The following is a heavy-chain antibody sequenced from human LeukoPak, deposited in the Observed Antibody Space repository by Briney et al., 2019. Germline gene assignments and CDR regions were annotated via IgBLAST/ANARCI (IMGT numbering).Heavy chain of an antibody. V-gene: IGHV4-30-2*01. CDR2: IYYAGYA. J-gene: IGHJ4*02. Sequence: SQTLSLTCVVSGDSISSGAYSWNWIRQPPGKGLEWIGYIYYAGYANYNPPLKSRVTMSVERSKNQFSLKLRSATAADTAMYFCARESHYDSSGYNYFDSWGQGVLVTVSS. CDR3: ARESHYDSSGYNYFDS. CDR1: GDSISSGAYS. D-gene: IGHD3-22*01.